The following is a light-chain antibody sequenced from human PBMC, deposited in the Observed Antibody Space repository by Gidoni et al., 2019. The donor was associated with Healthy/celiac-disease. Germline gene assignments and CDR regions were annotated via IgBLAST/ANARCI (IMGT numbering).Light chain of an antibody. CDR2: GKN. CDR3: NSRDSSGNHLV. Sequence: SSDLTQHPAVSVALGQTVRITCQGDSLRRYYASWYQQKPGQAPVLVIYGKNNRPSGIPDRVSGSSSGNTASLTITGAQAEDVADYYCNSRDSSGNHLVFGGGTKLTVL. J-gene: IGLJ2*01. CDR1: SLRRYY. V-gene: IGLV3-19*01.